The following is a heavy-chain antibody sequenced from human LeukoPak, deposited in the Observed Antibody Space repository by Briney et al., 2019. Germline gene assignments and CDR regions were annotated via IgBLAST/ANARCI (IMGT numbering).Heavy chain of an antibody. CDR1: GGTFSSYA. J-gene: IGHJ2*01. CDR3: ARSGNWNDAWYFDL. D-gene: IGHD1-1*01. Sequence: SVKVSCKASGGTFSSYAISWVRQAPGQGLEWMGGIIPIFGTANYAQKFQGRVTITTDESTSTAYMELSSLRSEDTAVYCCARSGNWNDAWYFDLWGRGTLVTVSS. CDR2: IIPIFGTA. V-gene: IGHV1-69*05.